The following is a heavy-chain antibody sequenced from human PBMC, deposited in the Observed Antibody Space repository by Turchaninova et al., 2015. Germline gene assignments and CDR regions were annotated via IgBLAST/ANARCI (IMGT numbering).Heavy chain of an antibody. V-gene: IGHV4-39*07. Sequence: QLQLQESGPGLVKPSETLSLTCTVSGGSISSGSFYWGWLRQAPGEGLGWSGTLYYSGSTYCNACLKGGVPVSVDTSKSQFSQRLSSVTAADTAVYYCARGYCSSTSCGYWYFDLWGRGTLVTVSS. CDR2: LYYSGST. J-gene: IGHJ2*01. D-gene: IGHD2-2*01. CDR1: GGSISSGSFY. CDR3: ARGYCSSTSCGYWYFDL.